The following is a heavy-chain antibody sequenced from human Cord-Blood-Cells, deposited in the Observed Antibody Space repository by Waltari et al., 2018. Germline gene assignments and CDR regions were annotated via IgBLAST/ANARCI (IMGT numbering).Heavy chain of an antibody. J-gene: IGHJ6*02. D-gene: IGHD3-10*01. V-gene: IGHV4-59*01. CDR1: GGSISSYY. CDR2: IYYSGST. CDR3: ARMVGHGSGSYYYYYYYGMDV. Sequence: QVQLQESGPGLVKPSETLSLTCTVSGGSISSYYWSWIRQPPGKGLEWIGYIYYSGSTTYNPSLRSRVTISVDTSKNQFSLKLSSVTAADTAVYYCARMVGHGSGSYYYYYYYGMDVWGQGTTVTVSS.